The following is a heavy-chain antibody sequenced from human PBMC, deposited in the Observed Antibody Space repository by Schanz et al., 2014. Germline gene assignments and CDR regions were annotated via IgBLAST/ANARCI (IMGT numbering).Heavy chain of an antibody. CDR1: GGTFSSST. J-gene: IGHJ6*02. CDR2: IIPILDKT. CDR3: AKVDRTRYYAMDV. D-gene: IGHD3-9*01. Sequence: QVQLVQSGAEVKKPGSSVKVSCKASGGTFSSSTLTRVRQAPGQGLEWMGRIIPILDKTNYAQKFQGRVTMTADKSTSTVYMEVSGLRSEDTAVYCCAKVDRTRYYAMDVWGQGTTVTVSS. V-gene: IGHV1-69*08.